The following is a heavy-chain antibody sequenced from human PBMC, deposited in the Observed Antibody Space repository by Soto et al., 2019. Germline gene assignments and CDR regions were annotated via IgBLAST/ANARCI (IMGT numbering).Heavy chain of an antibody. CDR3: VRDGEFRKWNFDY. Sequence: QVQVVESGVARSNPGGSRKLSWEPPGSTSTAHARHWVRKFPGKGLEWLAIFWPDGNIRYNDDAGKGRFTISRDNSKNTMSLQMDNLSVEDSAVYHCVRDGEFRKWNFDYWGRGTQVIVSS. D-gene: IGHD1-26*01. J-gene: IGHJ4*02. V-gene: IGHV3-33*08. CDR1: GSTSTAHA. CDR2: FWPDGNIR.